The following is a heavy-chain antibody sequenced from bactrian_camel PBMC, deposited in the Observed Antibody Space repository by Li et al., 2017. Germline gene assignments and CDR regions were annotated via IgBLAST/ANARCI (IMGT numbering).Heavy chain of an antibody. CDR1: GFTFSSYY. CDR3: AAGRPYVPRFTDSGAYCDGPQNEYNN. V-gene: IGHV3S40*01. D-gene: IGHD3*01. Sequence: DVQLVESGGGLVQPGGSLRLSCAASGFTFSSYYMIWVRQAPGKGLEWVSHVKGDGDGIKYADSVKGRFTISRDNAKSTVYLQMNNLTPEDSAMYYCAAGRPYVPRFTDSGAYCDGPQNEYNNWGQGTQVTVS. J-gene: IGHJ4*01. CDR2: VKGDGDGI.